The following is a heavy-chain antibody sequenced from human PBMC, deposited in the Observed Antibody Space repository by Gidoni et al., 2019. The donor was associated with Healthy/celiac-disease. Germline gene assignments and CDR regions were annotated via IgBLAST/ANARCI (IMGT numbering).Heavy chain of an antibody. V-gene: IGHV1-69*01. J-gene: IGHJ6*02. CDR3: ARSYSSSSLYYYYGMDV. Sequence: QVQLVQSGAEVKKPGSSVRVSCKAAGGTFSSYAISWVRQAPGQGLEWMGGIIPIFGTANYAQKFQGRVTITADESTSTAYMELSSLRSEDTAVYSCARSYSSSSLYYYYGMDVWGQGTTVTVSS. CDR1: GGTFSSYA. D-gene: IGHD6-6*01. CDR2: IIPIFGTA.